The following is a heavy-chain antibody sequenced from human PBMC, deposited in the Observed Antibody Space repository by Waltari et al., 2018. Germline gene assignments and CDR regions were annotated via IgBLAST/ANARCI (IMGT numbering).Heavy chain of an antibody. CDR1: GGSLRGYA. CDR3: ARGYRCASSGRYYFDH. D-gene: IGHD6-25*01. J-gene: IGHJ4*02. V-gene: IGHV1-69*05. Sequence: QVQLLQSGAEVRKPGSSVRLSCSTSGGSLRGYAFSWLRQAPGRRLEWMGVFLPVFGTANYAQKFQGRLTITPGDNTRIAYMELGGLTAQDTAVYFCARGYRCASSGRYYFDHWGQGTLVTVSS. CDR2: FLPVFGTA.